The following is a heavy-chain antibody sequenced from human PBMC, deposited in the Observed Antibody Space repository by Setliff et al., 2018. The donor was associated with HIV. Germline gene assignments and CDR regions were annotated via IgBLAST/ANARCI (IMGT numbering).Heavy chain of an antibody. D-gene: IGHD1-26*01. CDR2: VYYSGST. J-gene: IGHJ4*02. V-gene: IGHV4-39*07. CDR3: AKDRSGSYRTFDY. Sequence: PSETLSLTCSVSWESKINHDWGWIRQPPGKGLEWIGSVYYSGSTYYNPSLKSRVTISMDTSKNQFSLKLNSVTAADTAVYYCAKDRSGSYRTFDYWGPGILVTVSS. CDR1: WESKINHD.